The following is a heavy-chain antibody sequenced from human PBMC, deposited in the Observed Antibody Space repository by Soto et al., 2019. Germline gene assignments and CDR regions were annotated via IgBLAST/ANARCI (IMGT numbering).Heavy chain of an antibody. J-gene: IGHJ5*02. CDR2: IIPIFGTA. CDR1: GGTFSSYA. V-gene: IGHV1-69*01. Sequence: QVQLVQSGAEVKKPGSSVKVSCKASGGTFSSYAISWVRQAPGQGLEWMGGIIPIFGTANYAQKFQGRVTITADESTSTAYMERSSLRSEDTAVYYCARALITMVRGVASNWFDPWGQGTLVTVSS. D-gene: IGHD3-10*01. CDR3: ARALITMVRGVASNWFDP.